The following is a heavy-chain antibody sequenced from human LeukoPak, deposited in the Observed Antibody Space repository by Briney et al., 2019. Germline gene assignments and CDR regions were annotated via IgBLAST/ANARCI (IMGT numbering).Heavy chain of an antibody. Sequence: PSETLSLTCTVSGGYISSYYWSWIRQPPGKGLEWIGHVYYTGSTNYNPSLKSRVAISVDTSNFQFSLKLSSVTAADTAVYYCARDGIAAAGSRYYGMEVWGQGTTVTVSS. D-gene: IGHD6-13*01. J-gene: IGHJ6*02. CDR1: GGYISSYY. CDR3: ARDGIAAAGSRYYGMEV. V-gene: IGHV4-59*01. CDR2: VYYTGST.